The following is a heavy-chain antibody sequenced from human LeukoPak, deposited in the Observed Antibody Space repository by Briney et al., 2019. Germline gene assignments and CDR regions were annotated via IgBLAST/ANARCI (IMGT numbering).Heavy chain of an antibody. CDR3: TRGRTSRRSSYYYMDV. D-gene: IGHD1-14*01. CDR2: MNPNSGNT. CDR1: GYTFTSYD. J-gene: IGHJ6*03. Sequence: GASVKVSCKASGYTFTSYDINWVRQATGQGLEWMGWMNPNSGNTGYAQKFQGRVTMTRNTSISTAYMELSSLRSEDTAVYYCTRGRTSRRSSYYYMDVWGKGTTVTVSS. V-gene: IGHV1-8*01.